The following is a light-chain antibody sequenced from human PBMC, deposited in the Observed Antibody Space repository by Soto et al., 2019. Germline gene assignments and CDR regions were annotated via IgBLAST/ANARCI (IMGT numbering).Light chain of an antibody. Sequence: EIVMTQSPATLSVSPGERATLSCRASQSVSSNFAWYQQKPGQAPRLLIYGASTRATGIPARFSGSGSGTEFTLTISSLQSEDFAVYYCQQYNNWPSGFSFGPGTKVDIK. CDR3: QQYNNWPSGFS. CDR1: QSVSSN. CDR2: GAS. V-gene: IGKV3-15*01. J-gene: IGKJ3*01.